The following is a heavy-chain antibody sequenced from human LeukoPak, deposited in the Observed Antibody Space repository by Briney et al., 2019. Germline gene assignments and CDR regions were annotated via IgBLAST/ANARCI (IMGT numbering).Heavy chain of an antibody. CDR3: AELGITMIGGV. CDR2: ISSSSTYI. CDR1: GFTFSSYS. D-gene: IGHD3-10*02. V-gene: IGHV3-21*01. Sequence: GGSLRLSCAASGFTFSSYSMNWVRQAPGKGLEWVSSISSSSTYIYYADSVKGRFTISRDNAKNSLYLQMNSLRAEDTAVYYCAELGITMIGGVWGEGTTVTISS. J-gene: IGHJ6*04.